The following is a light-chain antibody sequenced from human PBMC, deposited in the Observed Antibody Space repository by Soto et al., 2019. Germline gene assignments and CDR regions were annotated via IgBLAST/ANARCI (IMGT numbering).Light chain of an antibody. CDR2: DVF. Sequence: QSVLTQDASVSGSPGQSITISCTGTSSDVCGFNYVSWYQQHPGKAPKLMIYDVFTRPSGVSNRFSGSKSGNTASLTISALQAEDEADYYCTSWTSTSTYVFGSGTKVTVL. CDR1: SSDVCGFNY. V-gene: IGLV2-14*03. J-gene: IGLJ1*01. CDR3: TSWTSTSTYV.